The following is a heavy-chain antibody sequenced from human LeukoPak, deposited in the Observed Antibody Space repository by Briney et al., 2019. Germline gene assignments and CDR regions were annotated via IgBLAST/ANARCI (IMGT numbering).Heavy chain of an antibody. CDR1: GGSFSGYY. CDR2: INHSGST. V-gene: IGHV4-34*01. D-gene: IGHD6-19*01. Sequence: SETLSLTCAVYGGSFSGYYWSWMRQPPGKGLEWIGEINHSGSTNHNPSLKSRVTISVDASKNQFSLKLSSVTAADTAVYYCGLWLVRDYYMDVWGKGTTVTVSS. CDR3: GLWLVRDYYMDV. J-gene: IGHJ6*03.